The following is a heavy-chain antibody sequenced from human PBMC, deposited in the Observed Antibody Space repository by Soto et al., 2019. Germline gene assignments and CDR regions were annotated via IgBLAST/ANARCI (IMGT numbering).Heavy chain of an antibody. J-gene: IGHJ5*02. D-gene: IGHD3-10*01. CDR3: ARGRYGSGSTGFDP. CDR2: INAGNGNT. CDR1: GYTFTSYA. V-gene: IGHV1-3*01. Sequence: ASVKVSCKASGYTFTSYAMHWVRQAPGQRLEWMGWINAGNGNTKYSQKFQGRVTITRDTSASTAYMELSSLRSENTAVNYCARGRYGSGSTGFDPWGQGTLVTVSS.